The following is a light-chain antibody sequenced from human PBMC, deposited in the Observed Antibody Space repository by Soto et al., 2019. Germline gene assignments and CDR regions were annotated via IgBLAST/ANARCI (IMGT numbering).Light chain of an antibody. CDR2: GAS. J-gene: IGKJ1*01. V-gene: IGKV3-20*01. CDR1: QSVSRNY. Sequence: EVVLTQSPGTLSLSPGERATLSCRASQSVSRNYLAWYQKKPGQAPRLLIYGASTRATAIPDRFSGSGSGTDFTLTISRLEPEDFAVYYCQQYDSWTFGQGTKVDNK. CDR3: QQYDSWT.